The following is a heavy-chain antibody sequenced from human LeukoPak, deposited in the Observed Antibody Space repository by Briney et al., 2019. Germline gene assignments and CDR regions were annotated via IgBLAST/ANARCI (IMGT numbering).Heavy chain of an antibody. D-gene: IGHD5-12*01. Sequence: SETLSLTCTVSGGSISSGGYYWSWIRQHPGQGLEWIGYIYYSGSTYYNPSLKSRITISVDTSKNQFSLKLSSVTAADTAVYYCARGGYSGSLWDLGTDDYYYGMDVWGQGTTVTVSS. CDR1: GGSISSGGYY. V-gene: IGHV4-31*03. J-gene: IGHJ6*02. CDR2: IYYSGST. CDR3: ARGGYSGSLWDLGTDDYYYGMDV.